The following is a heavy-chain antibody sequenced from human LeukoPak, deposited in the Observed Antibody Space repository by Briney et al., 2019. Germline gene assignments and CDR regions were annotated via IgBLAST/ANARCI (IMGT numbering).Heavy chain of an antibody. J-gene: IGHJ3*02. CDR2: ISGSGGTT. CDR1: GFTFSSYA. Sequence: GGSLRLSCAASGFTFSSYAMSWVRQPPGKGLEWVSAISGSGGTTYYADSVKGRFTISRDNSKNTLYLQMNSLRAEDTAVYYCARPKLRYFDWYDAFDIWGQGTMVTVSS. V-gene: IGHV3-23*01. CDR3: ARPKLRYFDWYDAFDI. D-gene: IGHD3-9*01.